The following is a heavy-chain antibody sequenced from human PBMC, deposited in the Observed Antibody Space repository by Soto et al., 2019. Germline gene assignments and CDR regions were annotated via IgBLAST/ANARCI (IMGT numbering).Heavy chain of an antibody. Sequence: QAQLVESGGGLVKPGGSLRLSCAASGFTFSDYYMSWIRQAPGKGLEWVSYISSSSSYTNYADSVKGRFTISRDNAKNSLYLQMNSLRAEDTAVYYCARGCGGSFNNWFDPWGQGTLVTVSS. V-gene: IGHV3-11*06. D-gene: IGHD2-15*01. CDR2: ISSSSSYT. CDR1: GFTFSDYY. CDR3: ARGCGGSFNNWFDP. J-gene: IGHJ5*02.